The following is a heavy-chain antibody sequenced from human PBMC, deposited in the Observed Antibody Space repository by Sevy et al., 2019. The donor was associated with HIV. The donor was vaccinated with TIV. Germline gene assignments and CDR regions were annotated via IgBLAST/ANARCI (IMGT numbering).Heavy chain of an antibody. CDR1: GFTFSKYS. CDR2: LCFGCGEI. D-gene: IGHD2-8*01. J-gene: IGHJ4*02. CDR3: AREGCTKPQDY. Sequence: GGSLRLSCAASGFTFSKYSMSWVRQPPGKGLEWVSTLCFGCGEINYADSVKGRFTISRDNSKSSVYLQMNNLRPEDTAVYYCAREGCTKPQDYWGQGTLVTVSS. V-gene: IGHV3-23*01.